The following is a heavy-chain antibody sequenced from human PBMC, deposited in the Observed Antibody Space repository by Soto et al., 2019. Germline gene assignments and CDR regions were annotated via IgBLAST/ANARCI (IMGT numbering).Heavy chain of an antibody. CDR1: GGSISSGDYY. CDR3: AKGGEIYCTNGVCSPYFDY. V-gene: IGHV4-30-4*01. J-gene: IGHJ4*02. D-gene: IGHD2-8*01. Sequence: SETLSLTCTVSGGSISSGDYYWSWIRQPPGKGLEWIGYIYYSGSTYYNPSLKGRVTISVDTSKNQFSLKLSSVTAADTAVYYCAKGGEIYCTNGVCSPYFDYWGQGTLVTVSS. CDR2: IYYSGST.